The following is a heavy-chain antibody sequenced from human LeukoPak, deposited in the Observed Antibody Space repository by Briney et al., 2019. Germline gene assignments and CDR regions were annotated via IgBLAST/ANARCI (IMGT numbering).Heavy chain of an antibody. Sequence: ASVKVSCKASGYTFTSYYMHWVRQATGQGLEWMGWMNPNSGNTGYAQKFQGRVTMTRNTSISTAYMELSSLRSEDTAVYYCARRGSYNRARRSFDYWGQGTLVTVSS. CDR1: GYTFTSYY. D-gene: IGHD2-2*02. V-gene: IGHV1-8*02. CDR3: ARRGSYNRARRSFDY. CDR2: MNPNSGNT. J-gene: IGHJ4*02.